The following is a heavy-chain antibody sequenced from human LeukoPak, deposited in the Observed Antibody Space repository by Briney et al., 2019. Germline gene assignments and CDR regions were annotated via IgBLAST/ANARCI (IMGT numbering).Heavy chain of an antibody. Sequence: GGSLRLSCAASGFXFSGYWIHWVRQAPGKGLVWVSHIDSDGSNTNTADSVKGRFTISRDNAKNTLYLQMNSLRAEDTAVYYCARALRLAVNFDYWGQGTLVTVSS. CDR3: ARALRLAVNFDY. CDR2: IDSDGSNT. V-gene: IGHV3-74*01. CDR1: GFXFSGYW. J-gene: IGHJ4*02. D-gene: IGHD6-19*01.